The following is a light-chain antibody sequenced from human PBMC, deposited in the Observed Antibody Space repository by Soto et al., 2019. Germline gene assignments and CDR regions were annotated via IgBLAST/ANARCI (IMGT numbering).Light chain of an antibody. V-gene: IGKV3-15*01. CDR1: QNIHNH. Sequence: DKLMWQCPATLSGSVGERVTLSGGASQNIHNHMSWFLQKPGQTPRLLIYDAIIRAPDVPARFSGSWSGTEFTLTINSLQSEDFAVYHCQKYDAWPLTFGRGTTV. CDR2: DAI. J-gene: IGKJ4*01. CDR3: QKYDAWPLT.